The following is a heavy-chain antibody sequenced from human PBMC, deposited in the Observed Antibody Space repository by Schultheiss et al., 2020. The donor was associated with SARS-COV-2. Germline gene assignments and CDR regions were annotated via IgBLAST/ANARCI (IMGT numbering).Heavy chain of an antibody. J-gene: IGHJ6*03. CDR1: GGTFSSYT. CDR3: ATRGDLDDYYFYMDV. V-gene: IGHV1-69*13. Sequence: SVKVSCKASGGTFSSYTISWVRQAPGQGLEWMGGIIPIFGTANYTQKFQGRVTITADESTNTAYMELSSLRSDDTAVYYCATRGDLDDYYFYMDVWGKGTTVTVSS. D-gene: IGHD2-21*01. CDR2: IIPIFGTA.